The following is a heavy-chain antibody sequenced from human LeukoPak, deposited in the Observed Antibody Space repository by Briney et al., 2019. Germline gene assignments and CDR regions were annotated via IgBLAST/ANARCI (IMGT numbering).Heavy chain of an antibody. CDR1: GFTLSGYA. J-gene: IGHJ4*02. D-gene: IGHD6-19*01. Sequence: GGSLRLSCAASGFTLSGYAMSWVRQAPGKGLEWVSTITGRSDKTYYTDSVKGRFVTSRDNSKDTLYLQMNSLRAEDTALYYCAKGGWLDDLGQGALVTVSS. CDR2: ITGRSDKT. CDR3: AKGGWLDD. V-gene: IGHV3-23*01.